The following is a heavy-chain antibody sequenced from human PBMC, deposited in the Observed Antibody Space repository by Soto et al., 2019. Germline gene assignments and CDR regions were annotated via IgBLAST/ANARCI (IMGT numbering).Heavy chain of an antibody. D-gene: IGHD4-17*01. J-gene: IGHJ3*02. CDR1: GFSFSNYG. Sequence: QAQLVESGGGVVQPGRSLRLSCAASGFSFSNYGMHWVRQAPGKGLEWVALIWLDGSNENYADFVKGRVTISRDNFKNXRSRQMNSLRAEDTAVYYCASPRTTVVTPLDAFDIWGQGTMVTVSS. CDR3: ASPRTTVVTPLDAFDI. CDR2: IWLDGSNE. V-gene: IGHV3-33*01.